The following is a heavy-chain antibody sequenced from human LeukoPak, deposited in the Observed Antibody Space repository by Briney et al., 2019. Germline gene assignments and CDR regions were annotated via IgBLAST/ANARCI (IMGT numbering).Heavy chain of an antibody. J-gene: IGHJ4*02. D-gene: IGHD2-21*01. CDR1: GGSISSSSYY. CDR2: IYYSGST. Sequence: SETLSLTCTVSGGSISSSSYYWVWIRQPPGKGLEWIGSIYYSGSTYYNPSLKSRVTISVDTSKNQFSLKLSSVTAADTTVYYCARHYEGGLFHFDYWGQGTLVPVSS. CDR3: ARHYEGGLFHFDY. V-gene: IGHV4-39*01.